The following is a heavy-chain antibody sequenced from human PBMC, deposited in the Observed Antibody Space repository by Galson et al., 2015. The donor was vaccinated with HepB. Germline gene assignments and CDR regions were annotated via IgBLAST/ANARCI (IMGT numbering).Heavy chain of an antibody. Sequence: SVKVSCKASGYTFTSYYMHWVRQAPGQGLEWMGIINPSGGSTSYAQKFQGRVTMTRDTSTSTVYMELSSLRSEDTAVYYCARVILWEAMIVGGGAFDIWGQGTMVTVSP. CDR1: GYTFTSYY. D-gene: IGHD3-22*01. CDR3: ARVILWEAMIVGGGAFDI. CDR2: INPSGGST. J-gene: IGHJ3*02. V-gene: IGHV1-46*01.